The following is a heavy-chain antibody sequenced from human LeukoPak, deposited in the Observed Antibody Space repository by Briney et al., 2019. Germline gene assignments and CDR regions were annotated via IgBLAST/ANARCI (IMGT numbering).Heavy chain of an antibody. CDR1: GYTFTSYY. J-gene: IGHJ4*02. CDR2: INPSGGST. CDR3: ARGVDVWFGELEFDY. D-gene: IGHD3-10*01. Sequence: ASVKVSCKAPGYTFTSYYMHWVRQAPGQGLEWMGIINPSGGSTSYAQKFQGRVTMTRDTSTSTVYMELSSLRSEDTAVYYCARGVDVWFGELEFDYWGQGTLVTVSS. V-gene: IGHV1-46*01.